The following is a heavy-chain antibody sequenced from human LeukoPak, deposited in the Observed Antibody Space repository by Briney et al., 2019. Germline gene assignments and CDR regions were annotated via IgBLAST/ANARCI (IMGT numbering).Heavy chain of an antibody. Sequence: PGRSLRLSCAASAFTFSNYGMHWVRQAPGKGLEWVAVISSDGRTPYYADSVKGRFSISRDNSKNTIHLQMNSLRTEDTAVYYCARVGTMIVGRGFDYWGQGTLVTVSS. CDR3: ARVGTMIVGRGFDY. D-gene: IGHD3-22*01. CDR1: AFTFSNYG. CDR2: ISSDGRTP. J-gene: IGHJ4*02. V-gene: IGHV3-30*03.